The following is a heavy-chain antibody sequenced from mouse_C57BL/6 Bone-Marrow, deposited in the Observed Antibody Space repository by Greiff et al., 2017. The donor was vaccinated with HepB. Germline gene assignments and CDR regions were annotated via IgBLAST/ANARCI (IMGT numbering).Heavy chain of an antibody. J-gene: IGHJ1*03. Sequence: QVQLQQSGPELVKPGASVKISCKASGYAFSSSWMNWVKQRPGKGLEWIGRIYPGDGDTNYNGKFKGKATLTADQSSRTAYMQLSSLTSEDSAVYSCARTGRLRRYFDVWGTGTTVTVSS. V-gene: IGHV1-82*01. CDR1: GYAFSSSW. CDR3: ARTGRLRRYFDV. D-gene: IGHD2-4*01. CDR2: IYPGDGDT.